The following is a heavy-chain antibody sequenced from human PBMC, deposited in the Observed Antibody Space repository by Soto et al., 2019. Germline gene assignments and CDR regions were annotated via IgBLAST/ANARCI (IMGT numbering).Heavy chain of an antibody. V-gene: IGHV1-2*02. CDR1: GYSFSEFR. Sequence: QVQLVQSGAEVKKPGASVKVSCKTSGYSFSEFRMHWVRQAPGQGLEWMGWVNPINGNTNYAQDFQGRVTMTRDASTKTVYMKLSSLTSDDTSTVYCARENWHFDYWGQGTLITVSS. J-gene: IGHJ4*02. CDR3: ARENWHFDY. CDR2: VNPINGNT.